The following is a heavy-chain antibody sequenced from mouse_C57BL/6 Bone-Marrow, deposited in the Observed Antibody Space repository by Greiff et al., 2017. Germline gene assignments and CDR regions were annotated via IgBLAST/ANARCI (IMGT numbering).Heavy chain of an antibody. CDR3: ARGGTVVYYYAMDY. V-gene: IGHV1-64*01. Sequence: QVQLQQPGAELVKPGASVKLSCKASGYTFTSYWMHWVKQRPGQGLEWIGMIHPNSGSTNYNEKFKSKATLTVDKSSSTAYMQLSSLTSEDSAVYYWARGGTVVYYYAMDYWGQGTSVTVSS. J-gene: IGHJ4*01. D-gene: IGHD1-1*01. CDR2: IHPNSGST. CDR1: GYTFTSYW.